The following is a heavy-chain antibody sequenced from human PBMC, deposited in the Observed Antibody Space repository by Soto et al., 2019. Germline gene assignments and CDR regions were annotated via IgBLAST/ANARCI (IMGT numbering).Heavy chain of an antibody. J-gene: IGHJ6*02. CDR2: IIPIFGTA. CDR3: ARSGYSYGFGGMDV. D-gene: IGHD5-18*01. V-gene: IGHV1-69*13. CDR1: GGTFSSYA. Sequence: ASVKVSCKASGGTFSSYAISWVRQAPGQGLEWMGGIIPIFGTANYAQKFQGRVTITADESTSTAYMELSSLRSEDTAVYYCARSGYSYGFGGMDVWGQGTTVTVSS.